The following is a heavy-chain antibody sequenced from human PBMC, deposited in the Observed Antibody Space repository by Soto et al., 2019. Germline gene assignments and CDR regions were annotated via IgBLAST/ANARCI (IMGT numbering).Heavy chain of an antibody. Sequence: EVQLVESGGGLVQPGGSLRLSCAASGFSFNNYWMFWVRQPPGKGLVWVSHINSDGSIRTYADSVKGRFTISRDNAKNTLNLQMNSLGAEDTALYYCVGVRRDSYNYWGQGTLVTVSS. CDR1: GFSFNNYW. D-gene: IGHD5-12*01. CDR3: VGVRRDSYNY. J-gene: IGHJ1*01. V-gene: IGHV3-74*01. CDR2: INSDGSIR.